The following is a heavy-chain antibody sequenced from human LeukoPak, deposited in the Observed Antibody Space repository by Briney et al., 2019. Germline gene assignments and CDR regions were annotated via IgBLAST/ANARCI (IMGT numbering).Heavy chain of an antibody. D-gene: IGHD6-13*01. V-gene: IGHV3-11*05. J-gene: IGHJ4*02. CDR3: ARASMRMAAAGLVDY. CDR2: ISSSSSYT. Sequence: PGGSLRLSCEASGFTFSDYYMSWMRQAPGQGLEWVSYISSSSSYTNYADSVKGRLTISRDNAKNSLYLQMHSLRAEDTAVYYCARASMRMAAAGLVDYWGQGTLVAVSS. CDR1: GFTFSDYY.